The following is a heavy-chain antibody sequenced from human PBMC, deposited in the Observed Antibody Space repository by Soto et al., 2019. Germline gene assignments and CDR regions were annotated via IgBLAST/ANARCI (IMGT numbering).Heavy chain of an antibody. D-gene: IGHD2-2*01. CDR3: ARIRYCSSTSCPDNDGESPFDY. CDR1: GGTFSSYA. V-gene: IGHV1-69*13. Sequence: ASVKVSCKASGGTFSSYAISWVRQAPGQGLEWMGGIIPIFGTANYAQKLQGRVTITADESTSTAYIDLSSLRSEDTAVYYCARIRYCSSTSCPDNDGESPFDYWGQGTLVTVSS. J-gene: IGHJ4*02. CDR2: IIPIFGTA.